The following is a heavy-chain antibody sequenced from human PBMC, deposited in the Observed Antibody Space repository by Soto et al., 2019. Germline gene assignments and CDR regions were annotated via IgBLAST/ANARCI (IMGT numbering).Heavy chain of an antibody. V-gene: IGHV1-69*06. CDR2: IIPLYGTV. CDR1: GGTFNSYG. CDR3: ARVRVIRGVIPRHFGL. D-gene: IGHD3-10*01. J-gene: IGHJ4*02. Sequence: QAHLAQSGAEVKKPGSSVTVSCKASGGTFNSYGISWVRQAPGQGLDWMGVIIPLYGTVNYAQKFKGRVSMTENKSTSTAYMDLNSLRSDDTAVYYCARVRVIRGVIPRHFGLWGQVTQVTVSS.